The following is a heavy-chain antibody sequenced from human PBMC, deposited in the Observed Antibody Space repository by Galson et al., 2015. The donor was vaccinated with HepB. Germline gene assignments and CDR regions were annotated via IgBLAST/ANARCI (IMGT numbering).Heavy chain of an antibody. CDR3: AKDWGLGV. J-gene: IGHJ6*02. CDR1: GFLFNVEA. Sequence: SLRLSCAASGFLFNVEAMYWVRRAPDKGLAFVAATSYDDNTKYYADSVRGRFTISRDNSKNTLYLQMNSLRLEDTGLYYCAKDWGLGVWGQGTTVTVSS. D-gene: IGHD3/OR15-3a*01. CDR2: TSYDDNTK. V-gene: IGHV3-30*04.